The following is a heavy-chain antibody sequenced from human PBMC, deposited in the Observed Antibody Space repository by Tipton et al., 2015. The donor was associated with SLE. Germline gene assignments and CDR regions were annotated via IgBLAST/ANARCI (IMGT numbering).Heavy chain of an antibody. CDR3: ARGGGSYYDY. CDR2: IYSSGST. V-gene: IGHV4-61*02. CDR1: GSSISSGYY. J-gene: IGHJ4*02. Sequence: TLSLTCPVSGSSISSGYYWGWIRQPAGKGLEWIGRIYSSGSTIYNPSLKSRLTLSLDTSKNQFSLRVRSVTAADTAVYYCARGGGSYYDYWGQGTLVTVSS. D-gene: IGHD1-26*01.